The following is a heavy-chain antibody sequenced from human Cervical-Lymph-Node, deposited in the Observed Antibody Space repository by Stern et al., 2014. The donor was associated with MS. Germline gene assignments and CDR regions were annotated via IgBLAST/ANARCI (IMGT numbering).Heavy chain of an antibody. V-gene: IGHV2-5*02. CDR2: IYWDDEK. Sequence: QVTLRESGPTLVKPTQTLTLTCTFSGFSFDTSGVGVGWVRQPPGKALEWLALIYWDDEKRYSPSLKSRLTVPKDTSKNQVVLTLTNMDPVDTATYYCAHPFSGRRYYYYGMDVWGQGTTVTVSS. CDR1: GFSFDTSGVG. J-gene: IGHJ6*02. CDR3: AHPFSGRRYYYYGMDV. D-gene: IGHD1-26*01.